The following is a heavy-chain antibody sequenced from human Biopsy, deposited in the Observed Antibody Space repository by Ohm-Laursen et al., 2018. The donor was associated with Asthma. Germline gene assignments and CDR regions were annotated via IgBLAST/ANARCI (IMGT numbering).Heavy chain of an antibody. J-gene: IGHJ4*02. CDR3: ARDSYSSGLYDDFES. V-gene: IGHV3-11*01. Sequence: SLRLSCAASGFTFSDYYMSWIRQAPGKGLEWISYINGKSNSIEYAGSVKGRFTISRDNAKNSLYPQMNSLRAEDTAVYYCARDSYSSGLYDDFESWGQGTLVTVSS. D-gene: IGHD6-19*01. CDR1: GFTFSDYY. CDR2: INGKSNSI.